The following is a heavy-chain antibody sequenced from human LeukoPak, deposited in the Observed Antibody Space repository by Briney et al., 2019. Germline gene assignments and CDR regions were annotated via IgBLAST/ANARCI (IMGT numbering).Heavy chain of an antibody. CDR1: GYTFTSYG. Sequence: ASVKVSCKASGYTFTSYGISWVRQAPGRGLEWMGWISAYNGNTNYAQKLQGRVTMTTDTSTSTAYMELRSLRSDDTAVYYCARAGAVVITFGGVIVTPPSGYWGQGTLVTVSS. J-gene: IGHJ4*02. V-gene: IGHV1-18*01. D-gene: IGHD3-16*02. CDR2: ISAYNGNT. CDR3: ARAGAVVITFGGVIVTPPSGY.